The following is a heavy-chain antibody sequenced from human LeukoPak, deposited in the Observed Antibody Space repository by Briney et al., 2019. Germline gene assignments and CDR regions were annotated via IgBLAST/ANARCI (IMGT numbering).Heavy chain of an antibody. CDR2: IGSSPTYT. Sequence: PGGSMRPSCAAYGLSLSTYSMNWVSHPQGKGLEWVSSIGSSPTYTFHAASVKCRFTISRDNAKNSLFLQMNSLTAEDTAVYYCTRDPSDYWGQGTLVTVSS. J-gene: IGHJ4*02. V-gene: IGHV3-21*06. CDR3: TRDPSDY. CDR1: GLSLSTYS.